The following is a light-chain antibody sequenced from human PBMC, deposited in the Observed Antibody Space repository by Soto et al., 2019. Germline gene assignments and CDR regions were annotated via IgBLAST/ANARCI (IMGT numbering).Light chain of an antibody. CDR3: HHYET. V-gene: IGKV3-20*01. CDR1: QSVSRSY. J-gene: IGKJ1*01. CDR2: GAS. Sequence: EIVLTQSPGTLSLSPGDRATLSCRASQSVSRSYLGWYQQKPGQAPRLLMYGASIRAAGVPDRCSGRGSGTEFTLTISRLEHEDVTVYYCHHYETFGQGTKVDIK.